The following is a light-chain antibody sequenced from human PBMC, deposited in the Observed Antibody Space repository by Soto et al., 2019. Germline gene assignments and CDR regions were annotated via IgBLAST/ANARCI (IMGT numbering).Light chain of an antibody. J-gene: IGKJ5*01. Sequence: EIVLTQSPGTLSLSPGQRATLSCRASQSVGSYLAWYQQKPGQPPRLLISVASSRATGIPDRFSGSGSGTEFTLTISRVEPEDFEVYYCQQYVASHPITFGQGTRLDIK. V-gene: IGKV3-20*01. CDR1: QSVGSY. CDR3: QQYVASHPIT. CDR2: VAS.